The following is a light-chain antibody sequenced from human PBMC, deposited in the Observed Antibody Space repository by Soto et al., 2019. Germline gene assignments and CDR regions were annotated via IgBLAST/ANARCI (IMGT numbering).Light chain of an antibody. CDR2: AAS. J-gene: IGKJ1*01. CDR1: QTVSSNY. Sequence: EIVLTQSPGTLSLSPGERAALSCRASQTVSSNYLAWFQQKPGQAPRLLIYAASSRVTVIPDRFSGSGSGTDFTLTITRLEPEDFAVYYCQQYGISPTFGQGTKVDI. CDR3: QQYGISPT. V-gene: IGKV3-20*01.